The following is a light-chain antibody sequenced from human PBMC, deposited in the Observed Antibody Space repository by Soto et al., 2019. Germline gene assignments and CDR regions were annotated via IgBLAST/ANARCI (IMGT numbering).Light chain of an antibody. Sequence: DIQMTQSPSSLSASVGDRVTITCRASQGISNFLAWYQQKPGKVPKLLISAASTLQSAFPSRFSGSGSGTDFTLTSASLQPEDVATYYCQKYSSVITFGQGTRLEIK. CDR3: QKYSSVIT. V-gene: IGKV1-27*01. CDR1: QGISNF. CDR2: AAS. J-gene: IGKJ5*01.